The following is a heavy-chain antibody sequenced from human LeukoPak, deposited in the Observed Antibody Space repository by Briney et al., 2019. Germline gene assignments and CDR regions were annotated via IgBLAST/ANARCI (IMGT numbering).Heavy chain of an antibody. CDR3: ASGTVLDY. D-gene: IGHD2-8*02. V-gene: IGHV3-66*01. CDR2: LYSGGST. Sequence: PGGYLRLACAVSGFNVSGNFMNWVRQAPGKGLEWVSVLYSGGSTYFADSVKGRFIISRDNSKNTLYLQMNSLRAEDTAVHYCASGTVLDYWGQGTLVTVSS. J-gene: IGHJ4*02. CDR1: GFNVSGNF.